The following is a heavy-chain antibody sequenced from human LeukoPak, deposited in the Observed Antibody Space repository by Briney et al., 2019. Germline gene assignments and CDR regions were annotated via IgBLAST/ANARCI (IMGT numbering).Heavy chain of an antibody. Sequence: GGSLRLSCAASGFMFSNYTMHWVRQAPGKALEWVAVISYDGTNKYCTDSVKGRFTISRDNSKNTMYLQMNSLSAEDTALYYCARSSGWLFQTPNDYWGQGTLITVSS. CDR1: GFMFSNYT. V-gene: IGHV3-30-3*01. CDR2: ISYDGTNK. J-gene: IGHJ4*02. CDR3: ARSSGWLFQTPNDY. D-gene: IGHD3-22*01.